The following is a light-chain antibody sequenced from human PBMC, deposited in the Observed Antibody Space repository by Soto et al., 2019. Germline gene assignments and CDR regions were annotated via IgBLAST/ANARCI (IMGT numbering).Light chain of an antibody. CDR1: QTIGTY. J-gene: IGKJ1*01. V-gene: IGKV1-39*01. CDR2: DAS. Sequence: IQMTQSPSSLSASFGERVTITCRASQTIGTYVNWYRQKSGTAPELLIYDASTLQSGVPSRFRGSASGTDFTLTISSLQLDDFATYYCQQNYNTPLTFGQGTKVDI. CDR3: QQNYNTPLT.